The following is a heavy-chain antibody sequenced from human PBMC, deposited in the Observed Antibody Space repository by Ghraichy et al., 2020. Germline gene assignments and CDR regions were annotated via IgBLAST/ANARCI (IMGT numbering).Heavy chain of an antibody. Sequence: GGSLRLSCAASGFTFSSYSMNWVRQAPGKGLEWVSSISSSSSYIYYADSVKGRFTISRDNAKNSLYLQMNSLRAEDTAVYYCARTRSSGNGAFDIWGQGTMVTVSS. D-gene: IGHD1-26*01. V-gene: IGHV3-21*01. CDR1: GFTFSSYS. J-gene: IGHJ3*02. CDR3: ARTRSSGNGAFDI. CDR2: ISSSSSYI.